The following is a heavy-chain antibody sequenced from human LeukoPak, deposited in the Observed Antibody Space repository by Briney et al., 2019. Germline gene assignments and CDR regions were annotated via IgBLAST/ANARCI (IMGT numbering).Heavy chain of an antibody. Sequence: SETLSLTCAVSGASISSGGYSWSWNRQPPGKGLEWIGYIYYSGGTYYNPSLKSRVSISVDTSKNQFSLRLSSVTAADTAVYYCASHSGGYAYWGQGTLVTVSS. CDR3: ASHSGGYAY. D-gene: IGHD5-12*01. CDR1: GASISSGGYS. V-gene: IGHV4-30-4*07. CDR2: IYYSGGT. J-gene: IGHJ4*02.